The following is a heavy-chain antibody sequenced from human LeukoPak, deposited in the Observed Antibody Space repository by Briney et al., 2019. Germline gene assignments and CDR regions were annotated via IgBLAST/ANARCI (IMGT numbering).Heavy chain of an antibody. V-gene: IGHV4-61*02. CDR3: ARTSSLYSSSSKGTAFDI. J-gene: IGHJ3*02. CDR2: IYTSGST. CDR1: GGSISSGGYY. Sequence: SETLSLTCTVSGGSISSGGYYWSWIRQPAGKGLEWIGRIYTSGSTNYNPSLKSRVTISVDTSKNQFSLKLSSVTAADTAVYYCARTSSLYSSSSKGTAFDIWGQGTMVTVSS. D-gene: IGHD6-6*01.